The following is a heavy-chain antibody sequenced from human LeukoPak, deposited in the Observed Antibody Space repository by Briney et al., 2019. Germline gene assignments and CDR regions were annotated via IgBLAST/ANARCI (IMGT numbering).Heavy chain of an antibody. D-gene: IGHD5-18*01. CDR2: ISSNGSNT. J-gene: IGHJ4*02. V-gene: IGHV3-64*02. Sequence: GSLRLSCAASGLTFSSYAMHWVRQAPGKGLEYVSGISSNGSNTNYADSVEGRFTISRDNSKNTLYLRMGSLRLEDMAVYYCARVSGYSYGQWGQGTLVTVSS. CDR1: GLTFSSYA. CDR3: ARVSGYSYGQ.